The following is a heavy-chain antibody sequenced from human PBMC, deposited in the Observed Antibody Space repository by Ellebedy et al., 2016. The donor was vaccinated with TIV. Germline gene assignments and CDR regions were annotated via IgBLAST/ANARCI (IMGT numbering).Heavy chain of an antibody. J-gene: IGHJ4*02. V-gene: IGHV4-39*01. CDR1: GTSIRTSAYS. Sequence: MPSETLSLTCEVSGTSIRTSAYSWGCILQPPGKALEWIGSISYTGSAHYDPSLKTLVTISIDTSNKQLSLRLTSVTAADTAVYYCARTLTYYYVLGFDYWGQGTLVTVSS. CDR2: ISYTGSA. D-gene: IGHD3-10*02. CDR3: ARTLTYYYVLGFDY.